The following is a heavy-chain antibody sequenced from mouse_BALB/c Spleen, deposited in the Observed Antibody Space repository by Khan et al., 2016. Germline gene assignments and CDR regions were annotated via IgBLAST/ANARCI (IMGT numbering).Heavy chain of an antibody. Sequence: EVQLQESGAELVKPGASVKLSCTASVFNIKDTYMHWVKQRPEQGLEWIGRIDPANGNTKYDPKFQGKATITADTSSNTAYLQLSSLTSEDTAVYYCARSPYDYVVGFAYWGQGTLVTVSA. V-gene: IGHV14-3*02. CDR2: IDPANGNT. CDR3: ARSPYDYVVGFAY. D-gene: IGHD2-4*01. J-gene: IGHJ3*01. CDR1: VFNIKDTY.